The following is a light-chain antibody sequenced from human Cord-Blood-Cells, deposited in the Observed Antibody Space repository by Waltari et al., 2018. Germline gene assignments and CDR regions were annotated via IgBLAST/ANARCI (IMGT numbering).Light chain of an antibody. Sequence: QSALTQPASVSGSPGQSITISCTGTSSDVVSYNLVSWYQQHPGNAPKLMIYEVSKRPSGFSNRFSGSKSGNTASLTISGLQAEDEADYYCCSYGVFGTGTKVTVL. V-gene: IGLV2-23*02. J-gene: IGLJ1*01. CDR3: CSYGV. CDR1: SSDVVSYNL. CDR2: EVS.